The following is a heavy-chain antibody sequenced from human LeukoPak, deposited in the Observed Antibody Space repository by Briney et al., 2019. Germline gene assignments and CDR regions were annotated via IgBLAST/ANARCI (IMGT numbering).Heavy chain of an antibody. J-gene: IGHJ4*02. Sequence: NPSETLSLTCTVSGGSISSSSYYWGWIRQPPGKGLEWIGSIYYSGSTYYNPSLKSRVTISVDTSKNQFSLKLSSVTAADTAVYYCARAGSVGQLDIDYWGQGTLVTVSS. D-gene: IGHD6-6*01. CDR1: GGSISSSSYY. V-gene: IGHV4-39*01. CDR3: ARAGSVGQLDIDY. CDR2: IYYSGST.